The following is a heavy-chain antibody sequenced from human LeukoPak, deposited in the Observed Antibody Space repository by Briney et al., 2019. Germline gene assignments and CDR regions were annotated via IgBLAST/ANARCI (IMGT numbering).Heavy chain of an antibody. D-gene: IGHD2-2*01. Sequence: SETLSLTCAVYGGSFSGYYWSWIRQPPGKGLEWIGEINHSGSTNYTPSLKSRVTISVDTSKNQFSLKLSSVTAADTAVYYCARGPYCSSTSCYFDYWGQGTLVTVSS. CDR2: INHSGST. CDR1: GGSFSGYY. CDR3: ARGPYCSSTSCYFDY. V-gene: IGHV4-34*01. J-gene: IGHJ4*02.